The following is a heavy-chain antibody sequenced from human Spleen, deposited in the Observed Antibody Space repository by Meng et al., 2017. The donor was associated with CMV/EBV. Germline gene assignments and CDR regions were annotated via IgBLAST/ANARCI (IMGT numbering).Heavy chain of an antibody. D-gene: IGHD3-22*01. Sequence: FAFRNAWMSEGRRAAEKGLGWVGRIRGTTNGETTDCAAPVKGKFTISRDDSKNTLYLQMNSLKTEDTAVYYCTTERNCDSGDNAFDIWGQGTMVTVSS. CDR3: TTERNCDSGDNAFDI. CDR2: IRGTTNGETT. CDR1: FAFRNAW. J-gene: IGHJ3*02. V-gene: IGHV3-15*01.